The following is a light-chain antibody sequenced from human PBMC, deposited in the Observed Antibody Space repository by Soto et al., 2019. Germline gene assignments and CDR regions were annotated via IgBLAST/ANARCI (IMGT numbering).Light chain of an antibody. CDR1: QSLVHSDGIAY. J-gene: IGKJ5*01. V-gene: IGKV2-30*02. CDR2: KVS. CDR3: RQGTHWPIT. Sequence: DVVMTQSPLSLPVTLGQPASISCRSNQSLVHSDGIAYFSWFQQRPGRSPRRLIYKVSNRDSGVPARFSGSGSGTDFALKSSRVEAEDVGVYYCRQGTHWPITFGQGTRLEIK.